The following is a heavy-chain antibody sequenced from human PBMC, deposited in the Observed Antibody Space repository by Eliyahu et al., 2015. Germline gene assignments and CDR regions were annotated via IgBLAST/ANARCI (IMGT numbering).Heavy chain of an antibody. CDR3: ARDFGDYDPFDY. CDR2: SIPMFGTA. D-gene: IGHD4-17*01. CDR1: GGTFSSYA. J-gene: IGHJ4*02. V-gene: IGHV1-69*01. Sequence: EVKKPGSSVKVSCKASGGTFSSYAISWVRQAPGQGLEWMGGSIPMFGTANYAQKFQGRVTITADESTSTVYMELSSLRSEDTAMYYCARDFGDYDPFDYWSQGTLVTVSS.